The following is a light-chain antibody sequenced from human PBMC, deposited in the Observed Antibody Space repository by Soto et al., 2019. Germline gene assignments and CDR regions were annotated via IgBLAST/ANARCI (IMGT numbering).Light chain of an antibody. CDR2: DVS. V-gene: IGLV2-14*01. Sequence: SELTSPAYVTGSPGQSITISSTETSSDVGTYNFVSWYQQHPGKAPKLMIYDVSNRPSGVSDRFSGSKSGNTASLTISGLQAEDEADYYCSSYRGSSTYVFGTGTKVTVL. CDR1: SSDVGTYNF. J-gene: IGLJ1*01. CDR3: SSYRGSSTYV.